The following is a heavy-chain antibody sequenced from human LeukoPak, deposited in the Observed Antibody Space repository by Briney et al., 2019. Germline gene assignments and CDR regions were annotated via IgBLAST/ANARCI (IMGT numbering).Heavy chain of an antibody. CDR2: MYHSGST. CDR1: GGSISSSSYY. V-gene: IGHV4-39*01. CDR3: ARQGGYCDISSCYSFYYYYYYMDV. Sequence: SETLSLTCTVSGGSISSSSYYWGWIRQPPGKGLEWIGSMYHSGSTYYNPSLKSRVTISADTSNNQFSLKLSSVTAADTAVYYCARQGGYCDISSCYSFYYYYYYMDVWGKGTTVTVSS. D-gene: IGHD2-2*01. J-gene: IGHJ6*03.